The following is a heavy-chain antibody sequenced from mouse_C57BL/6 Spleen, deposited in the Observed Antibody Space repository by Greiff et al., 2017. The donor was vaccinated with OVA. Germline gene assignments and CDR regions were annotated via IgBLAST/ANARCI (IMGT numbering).Heavy chain of an antibody. J-gene: IGHJ4*01. CDR2: SRNKANDYTT. Sequence: EVHLVESGGGLVQSGRSLRLSCATSGFTFGDFYMEWVRQAPGKGLEWIAASRNKANDYTTEYSASVKGRFIVSRDTSQSILYLQMNALRAEDTTIYYCARAPYYGSSYYAMDYWGQGTSVTVSS. D-gene: IGHD1-1*01. V-gene: IGHV7-1*01. CDR3: ARAPYYGSSYYAMDY. CDR1: GFTFGDFY.